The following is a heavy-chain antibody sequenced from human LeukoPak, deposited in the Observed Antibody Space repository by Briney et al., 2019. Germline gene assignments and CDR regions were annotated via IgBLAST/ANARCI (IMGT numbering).Heavy chain of an antibody. J-gene: IGHJ4*02. D-gene: IGHD3-10*01. V-gene: IGHV4-39*07. CDR1: GGSISSSSYY. CDR2: IYYSGST. Sequence: SETLSLTCTVSGGSISSSSYYWGWIRQPPGTGLEWIGSIYYSGSTYYNPSLKSRVTISVDTSKNQFSLKLSSVTAADTAVYYCAKVEVRGVIWYWGQGALVTVSS. CDR3: AKVEVRGVIWY.